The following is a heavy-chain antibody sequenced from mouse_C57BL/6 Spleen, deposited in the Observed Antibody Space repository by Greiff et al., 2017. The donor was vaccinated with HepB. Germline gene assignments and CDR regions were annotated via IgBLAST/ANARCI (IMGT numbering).Heavy chain of an antibody. CDR1: GYTFTSYD. CDR3: ARRTGTGFDY. Sequence: LVESGPELVKPGASVKLSCKASGYTFTSYDINWVKQRPGQGLEWIGWIYPRDGSTKYNEKFKGKATLTVDTSSSTAYMELHSLTSEDSAVYFCARRTGTGFDYWGQGTTLTVSS. J-gene: IGHJ2*01. V-gene: IGHV1-85*01. D-gene: IGHD4-1*01. CDR2: IYPRDGST.